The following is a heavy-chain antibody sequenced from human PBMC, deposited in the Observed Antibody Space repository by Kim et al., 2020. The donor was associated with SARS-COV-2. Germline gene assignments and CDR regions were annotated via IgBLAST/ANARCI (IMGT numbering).Heavy chain of an antibody. CDR2: IWYDGSNK. CDR3: ARGAGGAAADPFDY. V-gene: IGHV3-33*01. CDR1: GFTFSSYG. J-gene: IGHJ4*02. D-gene: IGHD6-13*01. Sequence: GRSLRLSCAASGFTFSSYGMHWVRQAPGKGLEWVAVIWYDGSNKYYADSVKGRFTISRDNSKNTLYPQMNSLRAEDTAVYYCARGAGGAAADPFDYWGQGTLVTVSS.